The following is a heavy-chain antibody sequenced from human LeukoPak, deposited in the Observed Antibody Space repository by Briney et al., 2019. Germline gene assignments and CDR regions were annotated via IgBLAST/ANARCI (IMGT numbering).Heavy chain of an antibody. Sequence: GGSLRLSCAASGFTLSSYSMNWVRQAPGKGLEWVSYISSSSSTIYYADSVKGQFTISRDNAKNSLYLQMNSLRAEDTAVYYCARDLVAFREYYYGMDVWGQGTTVTVSS. J-gene: IGHJ6*02. D-gene: IGHD3-10*01. CDR2: ISSSSSTI. V-gene: IGHV3-48*01. CDR3: ARDLVAFREYYYGMDV. CDR1: GFTLSSYS.